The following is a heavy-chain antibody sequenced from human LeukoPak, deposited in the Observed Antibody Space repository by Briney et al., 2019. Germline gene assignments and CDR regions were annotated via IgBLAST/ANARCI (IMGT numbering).Heavy chain of an antibody. Sequence: PGGSLRLSCAASGFTFSSYAMPWVRQAPGKGLEYVSAISSNGGSTYYANSVKGRFTISRDNSKNTLYLQMGSLRAEDMAVYYCARINITMVRGAPGGGFYYYYYGMDVWGQGTTVTVSS. V-gene: IGHV3-64*01. CDR2: ISSNGGST. CDR3: ARINITMVRGAPGGGFYYYYYGMDV. D-gene: IGHD3-10*01. CDR1: GFTFSSYA. J-gene: IGHJ6*02.